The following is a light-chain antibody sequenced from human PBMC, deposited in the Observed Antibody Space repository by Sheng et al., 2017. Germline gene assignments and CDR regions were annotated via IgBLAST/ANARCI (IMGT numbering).Light chain of an antibody. CDR2: GAS. CDR1: QSVSSY. V-gene: IGKV3-20*01. CDR3: QQYNSAIFT. Sequence: EIVLTQSPATLSLSPGERATLSCRASQSVSSYLAWYQQKPGQAPRLLIYGASSRATGIPDRFSGSGSGTDFTLTISRLEPEDVATYYCQQYNSAIFTFGPGTTVDI. J-gene: IGKJ3*01.